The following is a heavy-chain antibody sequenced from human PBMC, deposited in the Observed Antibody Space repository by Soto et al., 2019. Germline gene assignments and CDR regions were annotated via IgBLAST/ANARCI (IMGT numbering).Heavy chain of an antibody. CDR1: GGSISSGGYS. Sequence: SETLSLTCAVSGGSISSGGYSWYWIRQPPGKGLEWIGYIYHSGSTYYNPSLKSRVTISVDRSKNQFSLKLSSVTAAYTAVYYCARGQTTVTTLDYWGQGTLVTVSS. V-gene: IGHV4-30-2*01. J-gene: IGHJ4*02. CDR2: IYHSGST. D-gene: IGHD4-17*01. CDR3: ARGQTTVTTLDY.